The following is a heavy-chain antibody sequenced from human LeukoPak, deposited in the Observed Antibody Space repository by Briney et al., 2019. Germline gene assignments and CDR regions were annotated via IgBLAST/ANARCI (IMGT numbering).Heavy chain of an antibody. V-gene: IGHV3-7*01. CDR3: GRSPDGVDN. CDR2: VNRDGSET. D-gene: IGHD3-10*01. CDR1: GFALSSHW. J-gene: IGHJ4*02. Sequence: PGGSLRLSCAASGFALSSHWMTWVRQVPGRGPEWVANVNRDGSETYYLDSVKGRFTISKDNAKNSLYLQMNSLRVEDTAVYYCGRSPDGVDNWGQGTLVTVSS.